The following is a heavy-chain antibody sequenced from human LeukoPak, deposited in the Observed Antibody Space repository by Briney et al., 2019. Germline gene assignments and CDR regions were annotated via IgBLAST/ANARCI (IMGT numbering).Heavy chain of an antibody. CDR3: ARDPDILTGLGHGAFDI. CDR1: GGTFSSYA. CDR2: IIPIFGTA. V-gene: IGHV1-69*05. Sequence: SVKVSCKASGGTFSSYAISWVRQAPGQGLEWMGRIIPIFGTANYAQKFQGRVTITTDESTSTAYMELSSLGSEDTAVYYCARDPDILTGLGHGAFDIWGQGTMVTVSS. D-gene: IGHD3-9*01. J-gene: IGHJ3*02.